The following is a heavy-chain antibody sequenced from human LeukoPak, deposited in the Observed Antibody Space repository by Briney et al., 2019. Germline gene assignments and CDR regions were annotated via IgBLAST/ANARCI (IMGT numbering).Heavy chain of an antibody. CDR1: GFTFSSYA. Sequence: GGSLRLSCAASGFTFSSYAMSWVRQAPGKGLEWVSGISGSGGSTYYADSVKGRFTISRDNSKNTLYLQMNSLRAEDTAVYYCAKVYDFWSGYDFDYWGQGTLVTVSS. J-gene: IGHJ4*02. CDR2: ISGSGGST. D-gene: IGHD3-3*01. V-gene: IGHV3-23*01. CDR3: AKVYDFWSGYDFDY.